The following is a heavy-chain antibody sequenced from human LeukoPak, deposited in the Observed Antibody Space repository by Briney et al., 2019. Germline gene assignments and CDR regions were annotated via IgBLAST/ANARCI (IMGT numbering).Heavy chain of an antibody. CDR3: ARGPEPRITIFRVVIIEGEGFDY. CDR1: GFTFSSYA. D-gene: IGHD3-3*01. V-gene: IGHV3-30-3*01. J-gene: IGHJ4*02. CDR2: ISYDGSNK. Sequence: GGSLRLSCAASGFTFSSYAMHWVRQAPGKGLEWVAVISYDGSNKYYADSVKGRFTISRDNSKNTLYLQMDSLRAEDTAVYYCARGPEPRITIFRVVIIEGEGFDYWGQGTLVTVSS.